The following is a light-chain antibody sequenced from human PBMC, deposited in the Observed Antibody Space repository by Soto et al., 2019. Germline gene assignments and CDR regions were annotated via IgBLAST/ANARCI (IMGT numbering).Light chain of an antibody. CDR1: SSDVGGYNY. Sequence: QSVLTQPRSVSGSPGQSVTISFTGTSSDVGGYNYVSWYQQHPGKAPKLVIYDVSERPSGVPDRFSGSKSGNTASLTVSGLQADDEADYYCCSYAGSYTFYVFGTGTKVTVL. CDR2: DVS. V-gene: IGLV2-11*01. J-gene: IGLJ1*01. CDR3: CSYAGSYTFYV.